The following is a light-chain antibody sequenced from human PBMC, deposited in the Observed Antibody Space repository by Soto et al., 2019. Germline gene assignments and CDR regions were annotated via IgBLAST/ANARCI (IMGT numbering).Light chain of an antibody. J-gene: IGLJ3*02. V-gene: IGLV1-40*01. Sequence: QSVLTQPPSVSGAPGQRVTLSCTGNTSNLGAGYDVHWYQQLPGAAPKLVIFGNRNRPSGVPERFSGSKSGTSASLAITGLRAEDEADYYCQAYDYTLTASVFGGGTKLTVL. CDR1: TSNLGAGYD. CDR2: GNR. CDR3: QAYDYTLTASV.